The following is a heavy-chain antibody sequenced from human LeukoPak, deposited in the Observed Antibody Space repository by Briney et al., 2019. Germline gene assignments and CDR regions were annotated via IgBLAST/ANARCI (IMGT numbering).Heavy chain of an antibody. CDR1: GFTLSNYD. J-gene: IGHJ2*01. D-gene: IGHD6-13*01. V-gene: IGHV3-48*03. CDR2: ISVGGGAM. CDR3: ARKTDRPGAVGRDRYFDL. Sequence: GGSLRLSCAASGFTLSNYDMTWVRQAPGKGLEWVSYISVGGGAMYYADSVKGRFTTSRDDGKNSLFLQMNSLRAEDTAIYYCARKTDRPGAVGRDRYFDLWGRGTLITVSS.